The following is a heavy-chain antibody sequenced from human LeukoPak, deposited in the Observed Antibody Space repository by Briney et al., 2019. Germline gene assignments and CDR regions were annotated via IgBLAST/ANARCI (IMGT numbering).Heavy chain of an antibody. D-gene: IGHD4-11*01. J-gene: IGHJ4*02. CDR3: ATNRGTTVTTCFLDY. Sequence: ASVKVSCKASGYTFTGYYMHWVRQAPGRGLEWMGWINPNSGGTNYAQKFQGRVTMTRDTSISTAYMELSRLRSDDTAVYYCATNRGTTVTTCFLDYWGQGTLVTVSS. CDR2: INPNSGGT. CDR1: GYTFTGYY. V-gene: IGHV1-2*02.